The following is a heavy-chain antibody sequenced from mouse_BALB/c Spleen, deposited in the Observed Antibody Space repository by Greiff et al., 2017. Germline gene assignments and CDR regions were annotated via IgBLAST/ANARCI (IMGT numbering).Heavy chain of an antibody. CDR2: IWGGGST. D-gene: IGHD2-10*01. V-gene: IGHV2-6-4*01. CDR3: ARTSYYHFDY. J-gene: IGHJ2*01. CDR1: GFSLSSYS. Sequence: QVQLQQSGPGLVAPSQSLSITCTVSGFSLSSYSVHWVRQPPGKGLEWLGMIWGGGSTDYNSALKSRLSINTDNSKSQVLLRMNSLQTDDTAIYYCARTSYYHFDYWGQGTTLTVSS.